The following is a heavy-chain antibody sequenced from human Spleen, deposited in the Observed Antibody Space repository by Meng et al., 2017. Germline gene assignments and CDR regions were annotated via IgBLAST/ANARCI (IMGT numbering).Heavy chain of an antibody. J-gene: IGHJ4*02. V-gene: IGHV1-69*01. CDR3: ARDRIVDIVATIGNDY. CDR2: IVPIFGTP. Sequence: QGELGQAGAEGKKPGSSVKVSCKASGGTFSTSIINWVRQAPGQGLEWVGGIVPIFGTPDYAQKFQGRVTITADESTSTAYMELSSLRSEDTAVYYCARDRIVDIVATIGNDYWGQGTLVTVSS. CDR1: GGTFSTSI. D-gene: IGHD5-12*01.